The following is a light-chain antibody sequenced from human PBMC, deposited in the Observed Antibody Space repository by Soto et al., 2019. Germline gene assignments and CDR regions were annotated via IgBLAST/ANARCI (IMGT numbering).Light chain of an antibody. V-gene: IGLV1-44*01. J-gene: IGLJ2*01. CDR1: NSNIGRNT. CDR2: RNN. Sequence: QSALTQPPSASGTPGQRVTISCSGSNSNIGRNTVNWYQQLPGTAPKVLIYRNNQWPSGVPDRFSGSKSGTSASLTISGLQSEDEADYYCSTWDDSLNGVVFGGGTQLTVL. CDR3: STWDDSLNGVV.